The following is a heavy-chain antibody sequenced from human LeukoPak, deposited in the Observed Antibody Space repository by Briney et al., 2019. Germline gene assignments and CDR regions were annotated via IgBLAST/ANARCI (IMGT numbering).Heavy chain of an antibody. CDR1: GGSISSYY. D-gene: IGHD3-3*01. Sequence: SEALSLTCSVYGGSISSYYWSWIRQPPGKGLEWIGYIYYSGSTNYNPSLKSRVTISVDTSKNPFSLKLSSVTAADTAVYYCATHGSRVLYDFWSGYHAFDIWGQGTMVTVSS. CDR3: ATHGSRVLYDFWSGYHAFDI. V-gene: IGHV4-59*01. J-gene: IGHJ3*02. CDR2: IYYSGST.